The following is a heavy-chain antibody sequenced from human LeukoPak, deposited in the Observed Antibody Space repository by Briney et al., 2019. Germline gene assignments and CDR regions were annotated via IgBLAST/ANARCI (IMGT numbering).Heavy chain of an antibody. Sequence: ASVKVSCKASGYTFTGYYMHWVRQAPGQGLEWMGWINPNSGGTNYAQKFQGWVTMTRDTSISTAYMELSRLRSDDTAVYYCARGPGVGAIAPGPNLFDYWGQGTLVTVSS. V-gene: IGHV1-2*04. CDR2: INPNSGGT. CDR3: ARGPGVGAIAPGPNLFDY. J-gene: IGHJ4*02. D-gene: IGHD1-26*01. CDR1: GYTFTGYY.